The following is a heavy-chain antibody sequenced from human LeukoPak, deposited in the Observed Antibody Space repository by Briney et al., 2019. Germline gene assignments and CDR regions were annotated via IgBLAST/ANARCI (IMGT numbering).Heavy chain of an antibody. J-gene: IGHJ4*02. V-gene: IGHV3-21*01. Sequence: GSLRLSCAASGFTFSSYTMNWVRQAPGKGLEWVSSITSSSSYIYYTDSAKGRFTISRDNAKNSLFLQMNSLRAEDTAVYYCARVLSGTLTFDHWGQGTLVAVSS. CDR2: ITSSSSYI. CDR1: GFTFSSYT. D-gene: IGHD3-9*01. CDR3: ARVLSGTLTFDH.